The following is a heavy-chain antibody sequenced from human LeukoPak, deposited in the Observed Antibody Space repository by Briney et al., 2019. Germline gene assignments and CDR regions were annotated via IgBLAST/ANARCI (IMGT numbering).Heavy chain of an antibody. CDR2: IKQDGSEK. J-gene: IGHJ4*02. Sequence: GGSLRLSCAASGFTFSSYWMSWVRQAPGKGLEWVANIKQDGSEKYYVDSVKGRFTISRDNAKNSLYLQMNSLRAEDTAVYYCARDIVVAAPHFDYWGQGTPVTVSS. CDR3: ARDIVVAAPHFDY. D-gene: IGHD2-2*01. V-gene: IGHV3-7*01. CDR1: GFTFSSYW.